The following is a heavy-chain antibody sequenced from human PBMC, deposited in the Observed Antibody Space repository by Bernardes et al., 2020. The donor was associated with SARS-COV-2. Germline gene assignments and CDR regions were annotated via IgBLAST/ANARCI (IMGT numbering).Heavy chain of an antibody. CDR3: ARLKVLRHLDWSMSWLEYYFDF. J-gene: IGHJ4*02. CDR2: LSYGGST. D-gene: IGHD3-9*01. CDR1: SVSIHSGSYR. Sequence: SETLSLTCSVSSVSIHSGSYRWAWVRQSPGKGLELIASLSYGGSTYYTPSLKGRVTISADTSQSQFSLTLTSVTAADTAVYFCARLKVLRHLDWSMSWLEYYFDFWGQGTLVTVSS. V-gene: IGHV4-39*01.